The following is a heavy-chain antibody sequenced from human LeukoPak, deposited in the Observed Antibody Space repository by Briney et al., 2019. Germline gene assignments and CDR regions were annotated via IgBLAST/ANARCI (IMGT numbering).Heavy chain of an antibody. Sequence: VKPSQTLSLTCTVSGGSISSGDYYWSWIRQPPGKGLEWIGYIYYSGSTYYNPSLKSRVTISVDTSKNQFSLKLSSVTAADTAVYYCASNVVDYYYYGMDVWGQGTTVTVSS. CDR2: IYYSGST. V-gene: IGHV4-30-4*01. D-gene: IGHD2-15*01. J-gene: IGHJ6*02. CDR1: GGSISSGDYY. CDR3: ASNVVDYYYYGMDV.